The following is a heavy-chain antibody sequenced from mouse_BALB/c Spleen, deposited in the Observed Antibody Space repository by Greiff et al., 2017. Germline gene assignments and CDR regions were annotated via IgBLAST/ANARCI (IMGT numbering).Heavy chain of an antibody. CDR3: ARSYYGSSYWDFDV. J-gene: IGHJ1*01. D-gene: IGHD1-1*01. V-gene: IGHV5-17*02. CDR2: ISSGSSTI. Sequence: EVHLVESGGGLVQPGGSRKPSCAASGFTFSSFGMHWVRQAPEKGLEWVAYISSGSSTIYYADTVKGRFTISRDNPKNTLFLQMTSLRSEDTAMYYCARSYYGSSYWDFDVWGAGTTVTVSS. CDR1: GFTFSSFG.